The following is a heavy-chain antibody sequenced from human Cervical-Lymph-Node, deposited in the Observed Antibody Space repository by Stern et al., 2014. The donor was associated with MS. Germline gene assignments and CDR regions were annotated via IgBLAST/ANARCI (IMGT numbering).Heavy chain of an antibody. CDR3: ATYADSSGYLHYFDH. J-gene: IGHJ4*02. Sequence: QLQLQESGPALVKPSETLSLTCTVSGAAISSSSYYWVWIRQPPGKGLEWIGNIYYSGSTYYKSSLKSRIPISDATSKNQFSLMLSSVTAADTAVYYCATYADSSGYLHYFDHWGQGALVTVSS. V-gene: IGHV4-39*01. D-gene: IGHD3-22*01. CDR2: IYYSGST. CDR1: GAAISSSSYY.